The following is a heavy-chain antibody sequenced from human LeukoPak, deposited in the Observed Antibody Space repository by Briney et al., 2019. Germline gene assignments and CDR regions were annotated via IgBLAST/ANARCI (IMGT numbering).Heavy chain of an antibody. V-gene: IGHV3-33*06. CDR1: GFTFSSYG. D-gene: IGHD5-18*01. J-gene: IGHJ3*01. CDR2: IWYDGSNK. CDR3: AKDRYTSPFVDKTLIDAFDF. Sequence: PGGSLRLSCAASGFTFSSYGMHWVRQAPGKGLEWVAVIWYDGSNKYYADSVKGRFTISRDNSKNTLYLQMNSLRAEDTAVYYCAKDRYTSPFVDKTLIDAFDFWGQGTMVTVSS.